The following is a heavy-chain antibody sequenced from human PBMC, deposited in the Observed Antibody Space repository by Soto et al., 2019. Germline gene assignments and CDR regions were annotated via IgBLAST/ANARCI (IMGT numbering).Heavy chain of an antibody. J-gene: IGHJ4*02. D-gene: IGHD6-13*01. CDR1: GYTFTSFG. Sequence: ASVKVSCKASGYTFTSFGITWVRQAPGQGLEWMGWISAYNGDTNYAQKLQGRVTLTTDTSANTAYMELRSLRSDDTAVYYCARGTPYSSSWYATDYWGQGTLVTVSS. CDR3: ARGTPYSSSWYATDY. V-gene: IGHV1-18*01. CDR2: ISAYNGDT.